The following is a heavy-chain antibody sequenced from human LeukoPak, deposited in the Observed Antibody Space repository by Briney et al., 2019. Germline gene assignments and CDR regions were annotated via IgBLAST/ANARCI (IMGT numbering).Heavy chain of an antibody. CDR1: GFTFSSYA. Sequence: GGSLGLSCAASGFTFSSYAMRWVRQAPGKGLEWVSAISGSGGSTYYADSVKGRFTISRDNSKNTLYLQINSLRAEDTAVYYCATSITMIVVHRIDYWGQGTLVTVSS. V-gene: IGHV3-23*01. D-gene: IGHD3-22*01. J-gene: IGHJ4*02. CDR2: ISGSGGST. CDR3: ATSITMIVVHRIDY.